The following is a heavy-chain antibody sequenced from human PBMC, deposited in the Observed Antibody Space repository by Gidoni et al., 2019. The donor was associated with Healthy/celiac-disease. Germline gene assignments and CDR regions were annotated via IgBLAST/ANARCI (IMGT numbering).Heavy chain of an antibody. CDR1: GFTFRSYS. D-gene: IGHD3-22*01. V-gene: IGHV3-48*02. CDR3: ARDRDYYDSSGYYSSDAFDI. CDR2: ISSSSSTI. J-gene: IGHJ3*02. Sequence: EVQLVESGGGLVQPGGSLRLSCAASGFTFRSYSMNWVRQAPGKGLEWVSYISSSSSTIYYADSVKGRFTISRDNAKNSLYLQMNSLRDEDTAVYYCARDRDYYDSSGYYSSDAFDIWGQGTMVTVSS.